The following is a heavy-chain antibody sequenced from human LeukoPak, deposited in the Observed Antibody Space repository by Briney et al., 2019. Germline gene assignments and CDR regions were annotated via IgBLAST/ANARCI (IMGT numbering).Heavy chain of an antibody. D-gene: IGHD3-10*01. V-gene: IGHV1-69*13. Sequence: GASVKVCCKASGGIFSSYAISWVRQAPGQGLEWMGGIIAIFGTANYAQKFQGRVTITAAESTSTANLELSSQTSEETAVHYCVRDTGGGIDPWGQGTLVTVSS. CDR3: VRDTGGGIDP. CDR2: IIAIFGTA. CDR1: GGIFSSYA. J-gene: IGHJ5*02.